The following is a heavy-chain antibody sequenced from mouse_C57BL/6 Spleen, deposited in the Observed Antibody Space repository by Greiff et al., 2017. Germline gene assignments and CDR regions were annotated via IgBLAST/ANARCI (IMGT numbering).Heavy chain of an antibody. CDR1: GFTFSSYG. J-gene: IGHJ4*01. CDR3: ARRPYPHSNYEGAMDY. D-gene: IGHD2-5*01. Sequence: EVQGVESGGDLVKPGGSLKLSCAASGFTFSSYGMSWVRPTPDKRLEWVATISSGGSYTYYPDSVKGRFTISRDNAKNTLYLQMSSLKSEDTAMYYGARRPYPHSNYEGAMDYWGQGTSVTVSS. V-gene: IGHV5-6*01. CDR2: ISSGGSYT.